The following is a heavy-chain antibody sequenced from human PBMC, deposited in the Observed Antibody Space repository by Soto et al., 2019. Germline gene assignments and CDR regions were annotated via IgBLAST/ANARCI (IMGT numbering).Heavy chain of an antibody. CDR3: AKAVYSAYGPLHY. V-gene: IGHV3-23*01. CDR2: ISGSGGST. D-gene: IGHD5-12*01. CDR1: GFTFSTYA. Sequence: EVQLLESGGGLVQPGGSLRLSCAASGFTFSTYAMSWVRQAPGKGLEWVSAISGSGGSTYYADSVKGRFTISRDNSKNTLYLQMNSLRAEDTAVYFCAKAVYSAYGPLHYCGQGTLVTVSS. J-gene: IGHJ4*02.